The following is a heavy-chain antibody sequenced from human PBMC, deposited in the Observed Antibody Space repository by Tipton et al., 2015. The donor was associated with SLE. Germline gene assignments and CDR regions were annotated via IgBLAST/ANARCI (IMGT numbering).Heavy chain of an antibody. V-gene: IGHV3-53*04. CDR2: LYGAVTTVNT. J-gene: IGHJ6*03. CDR1: GDSINSDGYF. CDR3: AREVHYYMDV. Sequence: LSLTCTVSGDSINSDGYFWTWIRQPPGKGLEWVSVLYGAVTTVNTYYADSVKGRFTMSRHNSQNTVYLQMNSLRVEDTAVYYCAREVHYYMDVWGQGTTVTVSS.